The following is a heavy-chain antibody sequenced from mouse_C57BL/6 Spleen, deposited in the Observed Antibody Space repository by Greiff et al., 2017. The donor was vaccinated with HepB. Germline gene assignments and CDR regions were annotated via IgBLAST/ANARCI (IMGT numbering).Heavy chain of an antibody. CDR2: ISNLAYSI. CDR3: ARLPDYAYAMDY. D-gene: IGHD2-4*01. Sequence: EVQLVESGGGLVQPGGSLKLSCAASGFTFSDYGMAWVRQAPRKGPEWVAFISNLAYSIYYADTVTGRFPISRENAKNTLYLEMSSLRSEDTAMYYCARLPDYAYAMDYWGQGTSVTVSS. V-gene: IGHV5-15*01. CDR1: GFTFSDYG. J-gene: IGHJ4*01.